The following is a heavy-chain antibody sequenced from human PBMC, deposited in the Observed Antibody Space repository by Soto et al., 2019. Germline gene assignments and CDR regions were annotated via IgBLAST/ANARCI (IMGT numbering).Heavy chain of an antibody. J-gene: IGHJ5*02. Sequence: SETLSLTCTVSGVSISSGGYYWSWIRQHPGKGLEWIGYIYYSGSTYYNPSLKSRVTISVDTSKNQFSLKLSSVTAADTAVYYCAREKVAAAGTAFDPWGQGTLVTVSS. V-gene: IGHV4-31*03. CDR2: IYYSGST. CDR3: AREKVAAAGTAFDP. CDR1: GVSISSGGYY. D-gene: IGHD6-13*01.